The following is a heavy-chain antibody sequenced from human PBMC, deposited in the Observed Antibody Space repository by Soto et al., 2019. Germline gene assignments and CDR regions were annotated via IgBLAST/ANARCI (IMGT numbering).Heavy chain of an antibody. J-gene: IGHJ3*02. D-gene: IGHD1-26*01. Sequence: QVQLQESGPGLVKPSQTLSLTCTVSGGSISSGDYYWSWIRQPPGKGLEWIGYIYYSGSTYYNPSLKSRVTISVDTSKNQFSLKLSSVTAADTAVYYCARAYSGSYYAPPGGDAFDIWGQGTMVTVSS. CDR1: GGSISSGDYY. CDR2: IYYSGST. V-gene: IGHV4-30-4*01. CDR3: ARAYSGSYYAPPGGDAFDI.